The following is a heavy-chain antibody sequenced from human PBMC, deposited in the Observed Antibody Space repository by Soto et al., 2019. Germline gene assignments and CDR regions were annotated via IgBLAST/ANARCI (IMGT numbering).Heavy chain of an antibody. CDR1: GYTFVNYE. CDR2: MNPHSGDT. J-gene: IGHJ4*02. Sequence: QVQLVQSGAEVKKPGASVKVSCKASGYTFVNYELNGVRQATGQGLEWLGWMNPHSGDTFYAQNSQGRVTMTRNTSITTAYMELNSLQSEDTAVYSCARQQAMDYWGQGTLVTVSS. CDR3: ARQQAMDY. V-gene: IGHV1-8*01.